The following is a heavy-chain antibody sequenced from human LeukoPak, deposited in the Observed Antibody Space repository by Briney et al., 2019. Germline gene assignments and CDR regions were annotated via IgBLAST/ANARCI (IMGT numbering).Heavy chain of an antibody. CDR1: GYTFTGYY. Sequence: AAVNVSCKASGYTFTGYYMHWVRQAPGQGLEWMGWINPNSGGTNYAQKFQGRVTMTRDTSISTAYMELNRLRSDDTAVYYCARDRDYGSGIFDYWGQGTMVTSSS. CDR3: ARDRDYGSGIFDY. V-gene: IGHV1-2*02. J-gene: IGHJ4*02. D-gene: IGHD3-10*01. CDR2: INPNSGGT.